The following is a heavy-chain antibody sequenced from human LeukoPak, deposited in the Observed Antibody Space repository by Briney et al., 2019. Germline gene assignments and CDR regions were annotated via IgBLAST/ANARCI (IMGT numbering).Heavy chain of an antibody. J-gene: IGHJ5*02. Sequence: SETLSLTCTVSGGSISSGDYYWSWIRQPPGKGLEWIGYMYYSGSTYYNPSLKSRVTISIDTSKNQFSLKLSSVTAADTAVYYCARPYYYDSRVDPWGQGTLVTVSS. D-gene: IGHD3-22*01. V-gene: IGHV4-30-4*01. CDR1: GGSISSGDYY. CDR2: MYYSGST. CDR3: ARPYYYDSRVDP.